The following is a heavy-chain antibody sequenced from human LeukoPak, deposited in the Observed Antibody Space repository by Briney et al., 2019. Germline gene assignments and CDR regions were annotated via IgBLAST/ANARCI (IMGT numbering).Heavy chain of an antibody. CDR1: GYTFTGYY. J-gene: IGHJ5*02. CDR3: ARDSITMVRGATFP. Sequence: GASVKVSCKASGYTFTGYYMHWVRQAPGQGLEWMGWINPNSGGTNYAQKFQGRVTMTRATSISTAYMELSRLRSDDTAVYYCARDSITMVRGATFPWGQGTLVTVSS. CDR2: INPNSGGT. V-gene: IGHV1-2*02. D-gene: IGHD3-10*01.